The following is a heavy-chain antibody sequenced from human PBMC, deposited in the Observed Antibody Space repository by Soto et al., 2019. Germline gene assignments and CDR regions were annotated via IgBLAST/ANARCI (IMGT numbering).Heavy chain of an antibody. J-gene: IGHJ4*02. CDR1: GGSFSGHY. CDR2: INHSGST. V-gene: IGHV4-34*01. Sequence: SETLSLTCAVYGGSFSGHYWSWIRQPPGKGLEWIGEINHSGSTNYNPSLKSRVTISVDTSKNQFSLKLSSVTAADTAVYYCARDDSGYDSVWGQGTLVTVSS. D-gene: IGHD5-12*01. CDR3: ARDDSGYDSV.